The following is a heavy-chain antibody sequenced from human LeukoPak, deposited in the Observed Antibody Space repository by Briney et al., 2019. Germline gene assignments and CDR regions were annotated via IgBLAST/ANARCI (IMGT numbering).Heavy chain of an antibody. CDR3: ERDVSRDGYNSHDH. CDR1: GYTFTGYY. D-gene: IGHD5-24*01. V-gene: IGHV1-2*02. Sequence: GASVKVSCKASGYTFTGYYMHWVRQAPGQGLEWMGWINPNSGGTNYAQKFQGRVTMTRDTSITTAYMELNRLTSDDTAVYYCERDVSRDGYNSHDHWGQGTLVTVSS. J-gene: IGHJ4*02. CDR2: INPNSGGT.